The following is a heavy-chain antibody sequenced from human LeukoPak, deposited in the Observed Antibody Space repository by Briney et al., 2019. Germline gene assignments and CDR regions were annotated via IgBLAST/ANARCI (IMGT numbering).Heavy chain of an antibody. Sequence: RASLKVSCKSSGYTFTAYYIHWVRQVPGHGLEWMGWINPNGGGTNYAQKFQGRVSLARDTSISTAYMELSGLTSDDTALYYCARGLRGSTFSYWGQGTLVTVSS. CDR1: GYTFTAYY. CDR2: INPNGGGT. V-gene: IGHV1-2*02. J-gene: IGHJ4*02. CDR3: ARGLRGSTFSY. D-gene: IGHD2-15*01.